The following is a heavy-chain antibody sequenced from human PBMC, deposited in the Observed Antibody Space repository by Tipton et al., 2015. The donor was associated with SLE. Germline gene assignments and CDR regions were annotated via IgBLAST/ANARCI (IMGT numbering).Heavy chain of an antibody. Sequence: GSLRLSCAASGFTVSSNYMSWIRQPPEKGLEWIGYIYYSGSTNYNPSLKSRVTISVDTSKNQFSLKLSSVTAADTAVYYCARTHCSSTSCYNFFDYWGQGTLVTVSS. CDR3: ARTHCSSTSCYNFFDY. D-gene: IGHD2-2*01. J-gene: IGHJ4*02. V-gene: IGHV4-59*02. CDR2: IYYSGST. CDR1: GFTVSSNY.